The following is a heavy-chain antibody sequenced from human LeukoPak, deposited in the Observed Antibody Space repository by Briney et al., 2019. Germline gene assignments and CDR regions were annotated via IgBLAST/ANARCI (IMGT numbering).Heavy chain of an antibody. V-gene: IGHV3-30*04. CDR1: GFTFSSYA. CDR2: ISYDGSDK. J-gene: IGHJ5*02. Sequence: GRSLRLSCAASGFTFSSYAMYWVRQAPGKGLEWVAVISYDGSDKFYADSVKGRFTISRDSSKNTLYLQMNSLRPEDTAVYYCVRARPSMWIDDCGQETLVTVSS. CDR3: VRARPSMWIDD.